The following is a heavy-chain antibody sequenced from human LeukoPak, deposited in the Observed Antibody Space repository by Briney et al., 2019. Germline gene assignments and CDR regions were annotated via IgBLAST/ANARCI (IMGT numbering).Heavy chain of an antibody. CDR2: VNPNTGDT. V-gene: IGHV1-2*02. CDR1: GYTFTGYY. J-gene: IGHJ4*02. CDR3: AREGSFSYSFHPPFDY. Sequence: ASVKVSCKAFGYTFTGYYMHWVRQPPGQGLEWMGWVNPNTGDTDYAQNFQGRVTMTRDTSISTAYMTLSGLTSDDTAVYYCAREGSFSYSFHPPFDYWGQGALVTVSS. D-gene: IGHD3-10*01.